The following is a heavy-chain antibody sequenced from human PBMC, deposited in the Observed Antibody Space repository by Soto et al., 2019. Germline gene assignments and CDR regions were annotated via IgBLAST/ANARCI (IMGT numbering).Heavy chain of an antibody. V-gene: IGHV3-23*01. CDR2: ISGSGGST. D-gene: IGHD6-19*01. CDR1: GFTFSSYA. CDR3: AKDAMYRSGWYFVVSAFDI. J-gene: IGHJ3*02. Sequence: PGGSLRLSCAASGFTFSSYAMSWVRQAPGKGLEWVSAISGSGGSTYYADSVKGRFTISRDNSKTTLYLQMNSLRAEDTAVYYCAKDAMYRSGWYFVVSAFDIWGQGTMVT.